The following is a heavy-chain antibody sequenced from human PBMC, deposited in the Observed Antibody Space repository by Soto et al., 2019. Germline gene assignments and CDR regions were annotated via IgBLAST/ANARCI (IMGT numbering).Heavy chain of an antibody. CDR3: ARRYGGNLDY. V-gene: IGHV4-59*08. D-gene: IGHD1-26*01. CDR1: GRSISSYY. Sequence: QVQLQESGPGLVKPSETLSLTCTVSGRSISSYYWSWIRQPPGKGLEWIGYIYYSGGTNYNPSLKSRVTISVDSSKNHFSLKLSSVTAADTAVYYCARRYGGNLDYWGQGTLVTVSS. J-gene: IGHJ4*02. CDR2: IYYSGGT.